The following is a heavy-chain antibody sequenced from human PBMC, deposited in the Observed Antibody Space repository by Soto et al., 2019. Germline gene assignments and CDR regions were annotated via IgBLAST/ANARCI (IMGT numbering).Heavy chain of an antibody. J-gene: IGHJ4*02. V-gene: IGHV1-69*02. D-gene: IGHD1-26*01. CDR3: AFSAEVLTHEGRMSFY. CDR1: GGTFSSYT. CDR2: IIPIIGKA. Sequence: QVQLVQSGAEVKKPGSSVKVSCKASGGTFSSYTFIWVRQAPGQGLEWMGRIIPIIGKATSAQNFQGRVTITADKSTSTANLELRSLSSEDTAVYDCAFSAEVLTHEGRMSFYWGQGTLVTVSS.